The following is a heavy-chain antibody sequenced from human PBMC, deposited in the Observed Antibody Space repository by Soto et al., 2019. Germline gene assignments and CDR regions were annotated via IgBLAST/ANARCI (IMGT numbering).Heavy chain of an antibody. V-gene: IGHV3-74*01. J-gene: IGHJ6*02. CDR3: TRANGPAAIGHFHYGMDV. CDR2: VNSDGSGT. CDR1: GFSFRSYW. D-gene: IGHD2-2*02. Sequence: GGSLRLSCVASGFSFRSYWMHWVRQAPGKGLVWVSRVNSDGSGTSYADSVEGRLTNSRDNAKNTLYLQMNSLRAEDTAVYYCTRANGPAAIGHFHYGMDVWGQGTTVTVSS.